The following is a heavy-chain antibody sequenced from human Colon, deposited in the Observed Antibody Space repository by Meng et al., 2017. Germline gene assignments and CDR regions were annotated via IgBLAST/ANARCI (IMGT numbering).Heavy chain of an antibody. Sequence: GSLRLSCAVYGGSFSGYYWSWIRQPPGKGLEWIGENNHSGSTNYNPSLKSRVTISVDTSKNQFSLKLSSVTAADTAVYYCARGGMITFGGVIVPERPFDYWGQGTLVTVSS. CDR1: GGSFSGYY. V-gene: IGHV4-34*01. CDR2: NNHSGST. J-gene: IGHJ4*02. D-gene: IGHD3-16*02. CDR3: ARGGMITFGGVIVPERPFDY.